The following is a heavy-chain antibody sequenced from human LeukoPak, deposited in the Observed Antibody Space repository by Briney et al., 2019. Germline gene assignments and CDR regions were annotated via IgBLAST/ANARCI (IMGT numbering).Heavy chain of an antibody. CDR3: ARGITIFGVVSFAFDI. CDR1: GFTFSSYW. V-gene: IGHV3-7*01. J-gene: IGHJ3*02. D-gene: IGHD3-3*01. CDR2: IKQDGSEK. Sequence: GGSLRLSCAASGFTFSSYWMSWVRQAPGKGLEWVANIKQDGSEKYYVDSVKGRFTISRDNAKNSLYLQMNSLRAEDTAVYYCARGITIFGVVSFAFDIWGQGTMVTVSS.